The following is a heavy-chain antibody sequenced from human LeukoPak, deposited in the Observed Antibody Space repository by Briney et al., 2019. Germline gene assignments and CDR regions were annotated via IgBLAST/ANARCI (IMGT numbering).Heavy chain of an antibody. CDR2: ISYDGSNK. J-gene: IGHJ1*01. V-gene: IGHV3-30*19. CDR1: GFTFSSYG. D-gene: IGHD6-19*01. Sequence: PGGSLRLSCAASGFTFSSYGMHWVRQAPGKGLEWVAVISYDGSNKYYADSVKGRFTISRDNSKNTLYLQMNSLRAEDTAVYYCARGGKQWLKKGEYFQHWGQGTLVTVSS. CDR3: ARGGKQWLKKGEYFQH.